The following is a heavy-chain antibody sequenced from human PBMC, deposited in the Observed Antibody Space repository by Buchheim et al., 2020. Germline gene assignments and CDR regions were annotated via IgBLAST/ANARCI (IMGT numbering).Heavy chain of an antibody. CDR2: IRYDGSNK. J-gene: IGHJ6*02. D-gene: IGHD2-15*01. CDR1: GFTFSSYG. Sequence: QVQLMESGGGVVQPGRSLRLSCAASGFTFSSYGMHWVRQAPGKGLEWVAFIRYDGSNKYYADSVKGRFTISRDNSKNTLYLQMNSLRAEDTAVYYCAKGGYCSGGSCPLYYYYGMDVWGQGTT. CDR3: AKGGYCSGGSCPLYYYYGMDV. V-gene: IGHV3-30*02.